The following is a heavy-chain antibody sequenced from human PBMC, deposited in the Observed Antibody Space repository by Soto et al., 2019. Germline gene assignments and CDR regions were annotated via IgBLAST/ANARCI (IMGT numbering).Heavy chain of an antibody. CDR1: GFTFSSYG. D-gene: IGHD5-18*01. CDR2: IWYDGTNK. CDR3: ARATAMALDY. Sequence: QVQLVESGGGVVQPERSLRLSCAASGFTFSSYGMHWVRQAPGKGLEWVAVIWYDGTNKYYADSVKGRFTISRDNSKNTLYLQMTSLRAEDTAVDYCARATAMALDYWGQGTLVTVSS. J-gene: IGHJ4*02. V-gene: IGHV3-33*01.